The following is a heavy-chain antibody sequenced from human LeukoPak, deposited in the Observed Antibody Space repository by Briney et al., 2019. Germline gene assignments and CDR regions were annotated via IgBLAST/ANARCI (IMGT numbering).Heavy chain of an antibody. J-gene: IGHJ4*02. CDR1: GFTFSSYA. Sequence: PGGSLRLSCAASGFTFSSYAMSWVRQAPGKGLEWVSAISGSGGSTYYADSVKGRFTISRDNSKNTLYLQMNSLRAEDTAVYYCAKDQALWDTVVVPAAMHFDYWGQGTLVTVSS. CDR3: AKDQALWDTVVVPAAMHFDY. CDR2: ISGSGGST. D-gene: IGHD2-2*01. V-gene: IGHV3-23*01.